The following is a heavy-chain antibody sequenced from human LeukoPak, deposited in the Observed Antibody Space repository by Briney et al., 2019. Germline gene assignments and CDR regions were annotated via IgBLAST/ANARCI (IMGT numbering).Heavy chain of an antibody. CDR2: IIPIFGTA. CDR1: GGTFSSYA. CDR3: ARDVGYIAAAGTST. D-gene: IGHD6-13*01. J-gene: IGHJ5*02. Sequence: SVKVSCKASGGTFSSYAISWVRQAPGQGLELMGGIIPIFGTANYAQKFQGRVTITTDESTSTAYMELSSLRSEDTAVYYCARDVGYIAAAGTSTWGQGTLVTVSS. V-gene: IGHV1-69*05.